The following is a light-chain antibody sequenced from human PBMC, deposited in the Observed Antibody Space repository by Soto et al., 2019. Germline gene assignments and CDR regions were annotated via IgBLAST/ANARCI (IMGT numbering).Light chain of an antibody. J-gene: IGKJ5*01. Sequence: DIQLTQSPSFLSASVGDRVTITCRASQGISSYLAWYQQKPGKAPKLLIYAASTLQSGVPSRFSGSGSRTEFTLTISSLQPEDFATYYCQQLNSYPITFGQGTRLEIK. CDR3: QQLNSYPIT. V-gene: IGKV1-9*01. CDR2: AAS. CDR1: QGISSY.